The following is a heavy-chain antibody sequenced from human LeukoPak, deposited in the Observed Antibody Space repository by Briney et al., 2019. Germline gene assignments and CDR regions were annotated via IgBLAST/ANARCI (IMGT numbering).Heavy chain of an antibody. CDR1: GGSISSYY. CDR2: IYYSGST. D-gene: IGHD3-22*01. J-gene: IGHJ5*02. V-gene: IGHV4-59*01. Sequence: PSETLSLTGTVAGGSISSYYWSWIRQPPGKGLEWIGDIYYSGSTNYNPSLKSRVTISVGTSENHFSLKLSSVTAADTAVYYCARGGGSGYYNNWFDPWDQGTLVTVSS. CDR3: ARGGGSGYYNNWFDP.